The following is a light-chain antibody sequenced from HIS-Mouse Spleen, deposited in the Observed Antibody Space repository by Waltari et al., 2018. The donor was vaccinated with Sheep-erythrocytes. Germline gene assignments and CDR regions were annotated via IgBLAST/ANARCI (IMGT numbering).Light chain of an antibody. CDR1: ALPKKY. CDR3: YSTDSSGNHWV. J-gene: IGLJ3*02. V-gene: IGLV3-10*01. CDR2: EDS. Sequence: SYELTQPPSVSVSPGQTARITCSGDALPKKYAYWYQQKSGQAPVLVIYEDSKRPSGIPGRFPGSRSGKMATLTISGAQVEDEADYYCYSTDSSGNHWVFGGGTKLTVL.